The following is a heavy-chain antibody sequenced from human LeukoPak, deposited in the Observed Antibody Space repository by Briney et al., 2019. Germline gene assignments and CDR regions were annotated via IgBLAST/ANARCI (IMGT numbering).Heavy chain of an antibody. CDR3: ARARYYDSGSYSHFDY. D-gene: IGHD3-10*01. CDR2: IIPIFGTA. CDR1: GGTFSSYA. Sequence: SVKVSCKASGGTFSSYAISWVRQAPGQGLEWMGGIIPIFGTANYAQKFQGRVTITADESTSTAYMELSSLRSEDTAVYYCARARYYDSGSYSHFDYWGQGTLVTVSS. V-gene: IGHV1-69*13. J-gene: IGHJ4*02.